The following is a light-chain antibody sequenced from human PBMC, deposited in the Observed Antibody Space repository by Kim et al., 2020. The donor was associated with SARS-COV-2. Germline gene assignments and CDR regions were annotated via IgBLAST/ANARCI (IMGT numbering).Light chain of an antibody. Sequence: QRVDNSYPGVPSNIGTFTVKWIQHLPGTAPTLLIYVNYERPSGVPDRFAGSKSGTAAFLATSGLQSEDEAVYNCASWAERLNAVVFGGGTQLTVL. CDR1: PSNIGTFT. CDR2: VNY. J-gene: IGLJ2*01. CDR3: ASWAERLNAVV. V-gene: IGLV1-44*01.